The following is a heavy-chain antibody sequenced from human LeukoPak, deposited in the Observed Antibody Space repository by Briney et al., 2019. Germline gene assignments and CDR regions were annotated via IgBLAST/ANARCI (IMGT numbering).Heavy chain of an antibody. CDR2: INCNSGTT. Sequence: ASVKVSCKTSGYTFTDYYVHWVRQAPGQGLEWMGWINCNSGTTTSAQNFQGRVTMTRDTSISTAYMELTRLISDDTAVYYCVRELWGDYSNDAFDIWGPGTMVTVSS. CDR3: VRELWGDYSNDAFDI. CDR1: GYTFTDYY. D-gene: IGHD3-22*01. J-gene: IGHJ3*02. V-gene: IGHV1-2*02.